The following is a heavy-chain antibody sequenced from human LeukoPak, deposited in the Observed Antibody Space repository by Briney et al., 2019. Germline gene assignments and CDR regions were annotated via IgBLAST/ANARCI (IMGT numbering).Heavy chain of an antibody. CDR3: ARDSLRGTNAFDI. V-gene: IGHV3-30-3*01. CDR1: TFTFSSYA. J-gene: IGHJ3*02. CDR2: ISYDGNNK. D-gene: IGHD3-16*01. Sequence: GGSLRLSCAASTFTFSSYAMHWVRQAPGKGLEWVAVISYDGNNKYYAVSVKGRFTISRDNSKNTLYLQMNSLRADDTAVYFCARDSLRGTNAFDIWGQGTMVTVSS.